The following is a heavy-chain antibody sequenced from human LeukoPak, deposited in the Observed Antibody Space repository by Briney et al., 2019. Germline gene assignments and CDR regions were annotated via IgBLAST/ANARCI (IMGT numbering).Heavy chain of an antibody. J-gene: IGHJ4*02. CDR1: GFTFSSYG. CDR2: IWYDGNKK. D-gene: IGHD6-19*01. Sequence: GGSLRLSCAASGFTFSSYGMHWVRQAPGKGLEWVAVIWYDGNKKYYADSVKGRFTISRDNFKNTLDLQVNGLRAEDTALYYCARDRGILVTGNLDSWGQGTLVTVSS. V-gene: IGHV3-33*01. CDR3: ARDRGILVTGNLDS.